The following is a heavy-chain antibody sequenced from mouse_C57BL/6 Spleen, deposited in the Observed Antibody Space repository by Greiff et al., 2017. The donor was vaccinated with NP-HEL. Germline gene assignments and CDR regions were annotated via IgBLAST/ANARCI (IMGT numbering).Heavy chain of an antibody. D-gene: IGHD3-3*01. J-gene: IGHJ4*01. CDR3: ARVRKGYDAMGY. Sequence: VQLQQSGAELVKPGASVKMSCKASGYTFTSYWITWVKQRPGQGLEWIGDIYPGSGSTNYNEKFKSKATLTVDTSSSTAYMQLSSLTSEDSAVYYCARVRKGYDAMGYWGQGTSVTVSS. CDR1: GYTFTSYW. V-gene: IGHV1-55*01. CDR2: IYPGSGST.